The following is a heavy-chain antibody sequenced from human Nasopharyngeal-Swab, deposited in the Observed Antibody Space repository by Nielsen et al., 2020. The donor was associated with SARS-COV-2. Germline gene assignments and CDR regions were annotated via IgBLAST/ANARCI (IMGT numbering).Heavy chain of an antibody. CDR3: SRHYYYYMDI. CDR1: GGSISSNTW. Sequence: SETLSLTCAVSGGSISSNTWWGWVRQTPGMGLEWIGEIIHSGGTNYNPALKNRVTISVDKSKNQLSLEVTSVTAADTAVYYCSRHYYYYMDIWGKGTTVTVSS. J-gene: IGHJ6*03. CDR2: IIHSGGT. V-gene: IGHV4-4*02.